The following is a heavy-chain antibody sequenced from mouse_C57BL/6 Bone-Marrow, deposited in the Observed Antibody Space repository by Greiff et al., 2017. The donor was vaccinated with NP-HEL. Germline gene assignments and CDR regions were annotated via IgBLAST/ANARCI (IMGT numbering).Heavy chain of an antibody. CDR2: IYPGSGST. J-gene: IGHJ2*01. D-gene: IGHD1-1*01. Sequence: QVQLQQPGAELVKPGASVKMSCKASGYTFTSYWITWVKQRPGQGLEWIGDIYPGSGSTNYNEKFKSKATLTVDTSSSTAYMQLSSLTSEDSAVYYCYYYGSRGVYFDYWGQGTTLTVSS. CDR1: GYTFTSYW. V-gene: IGHV1-55*01. CDR3: YYYGSRGVYFDY.